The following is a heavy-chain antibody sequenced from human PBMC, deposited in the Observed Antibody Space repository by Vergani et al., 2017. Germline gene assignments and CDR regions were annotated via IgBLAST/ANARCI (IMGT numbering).Heavy chain of an antibody. CDR2: ISAYNGNT. D-gene: IGHD3-22*01. Sequence: QVQLVQSGAEVKKPGSSVKVSCKASGYTFTSYGISWVRQAPGQGLEWMGWISAYNGNTNYAQKLQGRVTMTTDTSTSTAYMELRSLRSDDTAMYYCARRGHYYDSSGYYQDYFDYWGQGTLVTVSS. J-gene: IGHJ4*02. CDR3: ARRGHYYDSSGYYQDYFDY. CDR1: GYTFTSYG. V-gene: IGHV1-18*01.